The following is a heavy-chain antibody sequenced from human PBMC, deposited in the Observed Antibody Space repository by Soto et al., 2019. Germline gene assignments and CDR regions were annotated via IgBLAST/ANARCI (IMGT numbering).Heavy chain of an antibody. D-gene: IGHD3-9*01. J-gene: IGHJ4*02. CDR1: GSTFSNYY. Sequence: GGSLRLSCVASGSTFSNYYINWVRQAPGKGLEWVSSISTRSDYIFYADSVKGRFSISRDNAKNSVYLQMHSLRAEDTALYYCAKAAPGTIPTDSWGQGILVTVSS. CDR2: ISTRSDYI. CDR3: AKAAPGTIPTDS. V-gene: IGHV3-21*01.